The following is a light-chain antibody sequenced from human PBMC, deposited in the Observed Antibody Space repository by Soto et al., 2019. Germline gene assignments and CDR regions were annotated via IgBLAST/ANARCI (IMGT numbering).Light chain of an antibody. CDR1: QGISSY. CDR2: AAS. CDR3: QQYYSYPWT. Sequence: AIRMTQSPSSLSASTGDRVTITCRASQGISSYLAWYQQKPGKVPKLLIYAASTLQSGVPSRFSGSGSGTDFTLTISCLQSEDFATYYCQQYYSYPWTFGQGTKVDIK. J-gene: IGKJ1*01. V-gene: IGKV1-8*01.